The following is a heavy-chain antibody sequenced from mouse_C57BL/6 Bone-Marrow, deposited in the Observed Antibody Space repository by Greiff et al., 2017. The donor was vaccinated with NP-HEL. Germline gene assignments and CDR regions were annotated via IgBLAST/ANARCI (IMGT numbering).Heavy chain of an antibody. Sequence: VQLKESGAELVRPGASVKLSCTASGFNITDYYMHWVKQRPEQGLEWIGRIDPEDGDTEYAPKFQGKATMTADTSSNTAYLQLSSLTSEDTAVYYCTIQVNWDYWYFEFWGTGTTVTVSS. CDR2: IDPEDGDT. CDR1: GFNITDYY. V-gene: IGHV14-1*01. CDR3: TIQVNWDYWYFEF. D-gene: IGHD4-1*01. J-gene: IGHJ1*03.